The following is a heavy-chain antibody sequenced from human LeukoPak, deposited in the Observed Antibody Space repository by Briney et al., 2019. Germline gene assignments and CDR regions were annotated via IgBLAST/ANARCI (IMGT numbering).Heavy chain of an antibody. CDR2: INHSGST. Sequence: KPSETLSLTCAVYGGSFSGYYWSWIRQPPGKGLEWIGEINHSGSTNYNPSLKSRVTISVDTSKNQFSLKLSSVAAADTAVYYCATHYGGNDYWGQGTLVTVSS. CDR3: ATHYGGNDY. D-gene: IGHD4-23*01. J-gene: IGHJ4*02. V-gene: IGHV4-34*01. CDR1: GGSFSGYY.